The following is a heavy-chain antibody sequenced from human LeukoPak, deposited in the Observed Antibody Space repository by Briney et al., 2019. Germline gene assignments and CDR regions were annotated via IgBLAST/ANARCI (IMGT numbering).Heavy chain of an antibody. CDR1: GFTLKIYP. Sequence: GGSLRLSCAASGFTLKIYPMHWVRQAPGKGLEWLSFISHDGSDKNNADSVKGRFIISRDNSKNTIYLQLNRLRPEDTAMYYCAREAVRTTVDAFDTGGLRTMDIVSS. J-gene: IGHJ3*02. V-gene: IGHV3-30*04. D-gene: IGHD4-17*01. CDR3: AREAVRTTVDAFDT. CDR2: ISHDGSDK.